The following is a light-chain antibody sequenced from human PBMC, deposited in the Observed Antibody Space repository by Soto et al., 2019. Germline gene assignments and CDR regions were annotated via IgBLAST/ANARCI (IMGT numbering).Light chain of an antibody. Sequence: EIVLTQSPGTLSLSPGERATLSCRASQTISNSLVAWYQQKVGQSPRLLIYGASSRATGIPDRFIGSGSGTDFTLTISRLEPEDFAVYACQQYGRAPITFGQGTRLEIK. J-gene: IGKJ5*01. CDR3: QQYGRAPIT. CDR1: QTISNSL. V-gene: IGKV3-20*01. CDR2: GAS.